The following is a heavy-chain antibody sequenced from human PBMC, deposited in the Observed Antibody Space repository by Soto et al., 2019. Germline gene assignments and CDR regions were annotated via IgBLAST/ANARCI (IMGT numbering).Heavy chain of an antibody. CDR2: ISGSGGST. CDR1: GFTFSSYA. V-gene: IGHV3-23*01. J-gene: IGHJ5*02. CDR3: AKPGKERWARFGELLSSWFDP. Sequence: GGSLRLSCAASGFTFSSYAMSWVRQAPGKGLEWVSAISGSGGSTYYADSVKGRFTISRDNSKNTLYLQMNSLRAEDTAVYYCAKPGKERWARFGELLSSWFDPWGQGTLVTVSS. D-gene: IGHD3-10*01.